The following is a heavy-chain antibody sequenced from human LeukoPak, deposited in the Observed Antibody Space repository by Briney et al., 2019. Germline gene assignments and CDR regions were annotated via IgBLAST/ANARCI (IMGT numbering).Heavy chain of an antibody. D-gene: IGHD3-10*01. CDR2: IYYSGST. CDR3: ARGDYYGSGTNWFDP. V-gene: IGHV4-59*01. J-gene: IGHJ5*02. Sequence: SGTLSLTCTVSGGSISSYYWSWIRQPPGKGLEWIGYIYYSGSTNYNPSLKSRVTISVDTSKNQFSLKLSSVTAADTAVYYCARGDYYGSGTNWFDPWGQGTLVTVSS. CDR1: GGSISSYY.